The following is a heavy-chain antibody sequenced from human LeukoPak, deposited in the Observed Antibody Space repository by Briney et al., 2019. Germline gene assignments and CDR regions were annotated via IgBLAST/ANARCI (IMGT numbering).Heavy chain of an antibody. J-gene: IGHJ6*03. D-gene: IGHD3-9*01. V-gene: IGHV1-69*13. CDR3: AREGSDMQNYYYYYMDV. CDR1: GGTFSSYA. CDR2: IIPIFGTA. Sequence: ASVKVSCKASGGTFSSYAISWVRQAPGQGLEWMGGIIPIFGTANYAQKFQGRVTITADESTSTAYMELSSLRSEDTAVYYCAREGSDMQNYYYYYMDVWGKGTTVTISS.